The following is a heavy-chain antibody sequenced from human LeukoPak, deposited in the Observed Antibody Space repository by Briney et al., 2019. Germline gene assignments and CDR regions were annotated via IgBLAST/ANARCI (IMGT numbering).Heavy chain of an antibody. Sequence: SVKVSCKASGGTFSSYAISWVRQTPGQGLEWMGGIIPIFGTANYAQKFQGRVTITADESTSTAYMELSSLRSEDTAVYYCARQGQQLVHSSDWFDPWGQGTLVTVSS. CDR3: ARQGQQLVHSSDWFDP. D-gene: IGHD6-13*01. V-gene: IGHV1-69*13. J-gene: IGHJ5*02. CDR1: GGTFSSYA. CDR2: IIPIFGTA.